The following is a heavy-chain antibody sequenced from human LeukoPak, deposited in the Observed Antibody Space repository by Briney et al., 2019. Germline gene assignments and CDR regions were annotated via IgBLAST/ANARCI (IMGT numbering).Heavy chain of an antibody. V-gene: IGHV3-23*01. Sequence: PGGSLRLSCAASGFTFDDYAMHWVRQAPGKGLEWVSGISSSGSGGSTYYADSVKGRFTISRDNSKNTLYLQINSVRAEDTAVYYCARAYSSSWYDFWGQGTLVTVSS. D-gene: IGHD6-13*01. CDR1: GFTFDDYA. CDR2: ISSSGSGGST. CDR3: ARAYSSSWYDF. J-gene: IGHJ5*01.